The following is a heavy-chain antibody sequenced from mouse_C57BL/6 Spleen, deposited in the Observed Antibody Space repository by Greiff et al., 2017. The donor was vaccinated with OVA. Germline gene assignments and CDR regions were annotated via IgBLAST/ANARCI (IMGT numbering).Heavy chain of an antibody. V-gene: IGHV1-64*01. D-gene: IGHD3-2*02. Sequence: QVQLQQPGAELVKPGASVKLSCKASGYTFTSYWMHWVKQRPGQGLEWIGMIHPNSGSTNYNEKFKSKATLTVDKSSSTAYMQLSILTSEDSAVYYCARDSSGYNTPAMDYWGQGTSVTVSS. J-gene: IGHJ4*01. CDR2: IHPNSGST. CDR1: GYTFTSYW. CDR3: ARDSSGYNTPAMDY.